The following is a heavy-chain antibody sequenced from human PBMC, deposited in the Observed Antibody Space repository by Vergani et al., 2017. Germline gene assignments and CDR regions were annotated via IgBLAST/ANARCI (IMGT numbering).Heavy chain of an antibody. CDR3: ATRYYYDSSGYPHIFDY. CDR1: GGTFSSYT. CDR2: IIPILGIA. D-gene: IGHD3-22*01. V-gene: IGHV1-69*02. Sequence: QVQLVQSGAEVKKPGSSVKVSCKASGGTFSSYTISWVRQAPGQGLEWMGRIIPILGIANYAQKFQSRVTITADKSTSTSYMELSSLRSEDTAVYYCATRYYYDSSGYPHIFDYWGQGTLVTVSS. J-gene: IGHJ4*02.